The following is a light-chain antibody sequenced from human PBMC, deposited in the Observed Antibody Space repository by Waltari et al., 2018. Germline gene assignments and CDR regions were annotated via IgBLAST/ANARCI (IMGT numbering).Light chain of an antibody. CDR1: QSVSFF. CDR2: DTS. Sequence: EIVLTQSPPIVSLSPGERATLSCRASQSVSFFLAWYQQKPGQGPRLLIFDTSNRATGIPARFSGGGSGTDFTLTISSLEPEDFATYYCQQRYSWPLTFGGGTKVEIK. J-gene: IGKJ4*01. CDR3: QQRYSWPLT. V-gene: IGKV3-11*01.